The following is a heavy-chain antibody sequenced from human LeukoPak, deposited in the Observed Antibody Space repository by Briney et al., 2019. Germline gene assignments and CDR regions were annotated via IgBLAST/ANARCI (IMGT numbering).Heavy chain of an antibody. V-gene: IGHV3-30*01. CDR1: GFTFSSYA. CDR2: ISYDGSNK. D-gene: IGHD3-10*01. CDR3: ARQRELLFDY. Sequence: GGSLRLSCAAFGFTFSSYAMHWVRQAPGKGLEWVAVISYDGSNKYYADSVKGRFTISRDNSKNTLYLQMNSLRAEDTAVYYCARQRELLFDYWGQGTLVTVSS. J-gene: IGHJ4*02.